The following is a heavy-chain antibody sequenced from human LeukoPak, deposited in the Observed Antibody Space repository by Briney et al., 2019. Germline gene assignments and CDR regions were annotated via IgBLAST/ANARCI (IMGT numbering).Heavy chain of an antibody. V-gene: IGHV1-69*13. D-gene: IGHD1-20*01. Sequence: ASVKVSCKASRGTFSSYAISWVRQAPGQGLEWMGGIIPIFGTANYAQKFQGRVTITADESTSTAYMELSSLRSEDTAVYYCARASNWNQNNWFDPWGQGTLVTVSS. CDR2: IIPIFGTA. J-gene: IGHJ5*02. CDR1: RGTFSSYA. CDR3: ARASNWNQNNWFDP.